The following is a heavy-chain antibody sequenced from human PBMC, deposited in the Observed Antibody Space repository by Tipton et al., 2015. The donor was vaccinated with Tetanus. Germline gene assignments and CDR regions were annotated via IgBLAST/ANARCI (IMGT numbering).Heavy chain of an antibody. CDR3: ARDQGGGRVVRLNWFDP. D-gene: IGHD6-6*01. CDR1: GGSISSGGYF. J-gene: IGHJ5*02. V-gene: IGHV4-31*03. CDR2: IYYSGDT. Sequence: TLSLTCSVSGGSISSGGYFWNWIRQHPGKGPEWIGYIYYSGDTFYNPSLKSRVTISVDTSKNQSSLNLRSVTAADTAVYYCARDQGGGRVVRLNWFDPWGQGTLVTVSS.